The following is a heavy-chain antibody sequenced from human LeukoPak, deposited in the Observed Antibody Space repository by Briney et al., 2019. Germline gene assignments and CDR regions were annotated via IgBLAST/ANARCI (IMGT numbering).Heavy chain of an antibody. V-gene: IGHV1-69*06. CDR3: ARVLGNSYYYYYYMDV. J-gene: IGHJ6*03. D-gene: IGHD7-27*01. CDR1: GGTFSSYA. Sequence: SVKVSCKASGGTFSSYAISWVRQAPGQGLEWMGGIIPIFGTANYAQKFQGRVTITADKSTSTAYMELSSLRSEDTAVYYCARVLGNSYYYYYYMDVWGKGTTVTVSS. CDR2: IIPIFGTA.